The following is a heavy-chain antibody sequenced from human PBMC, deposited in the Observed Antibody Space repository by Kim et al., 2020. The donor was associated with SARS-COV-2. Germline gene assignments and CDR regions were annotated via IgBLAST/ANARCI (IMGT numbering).Heavy chain of an antibody. CDR1: GFTFDDYA. J-gene: IGHJ6*02. Sequence: GGSLRLSCAASGFTFDDYAMHWVRQAPGKGLEWVSGISWNSGSIGYADSVKGRFTISRDNAKNSLYLQMNSLRAEDTALYYCAKGDYGSSRIMDVWGQGTTVTVSS. V-gene: IGHV3-9*01. D-gene: IGHD3-10*01. CDR2: ISWNSGSI. CDR3: AKGDYGSSRIMDV.